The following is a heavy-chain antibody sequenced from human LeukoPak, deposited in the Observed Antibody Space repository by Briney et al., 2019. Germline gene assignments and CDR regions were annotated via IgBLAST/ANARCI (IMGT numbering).Heavy chain of an antibody. CDR2: INHSGST. D-gene: IGHD2-8*01. CDR3: ARRGGYCTNGVCRARFDP. Sequence: SETLSLTCAVYGGSFSGYYWSWIRQPPGKGLEWIGEINHSGSTNYNPSLKRRVTISVDTSKNQFSLKLSSVTAADTAVYYCARRGGYCTNGVCRARFDPWGQGTLVTVSS. CDR1: GGSFSGYY. J-gene: IGHJ5*02. V-gene: IGHV4-34*01.